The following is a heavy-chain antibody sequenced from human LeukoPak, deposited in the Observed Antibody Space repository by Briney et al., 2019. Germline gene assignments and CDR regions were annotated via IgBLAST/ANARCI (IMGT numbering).Heavy chain of an antibody. J-gene: IGHJ5*02. CDR1: GGSIDITTYY. V-gene: IGHV4-39*07. CDR3: ARWYYDFWSGHENNWFDP. D-gene: IGHD3-3*01. Sequence: SETLSLTCTVSGGSIDITTYYWGWLRQPPGKGLDWIGSVYYSGGTYYNTSLMSRVTISIDTSKNQFSLKLSSVTTADTAVYYCARWYYDFWSGHENNWFDPWGQGTLVTVSS. CDR2: VYYSGGT.